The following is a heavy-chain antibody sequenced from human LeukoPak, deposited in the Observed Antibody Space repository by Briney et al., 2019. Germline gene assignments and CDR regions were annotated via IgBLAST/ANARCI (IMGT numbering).Heavy chain of an antibody. Sequence: PSETLSLTCTVSGGSISSYYWSWIRQPAGKGLEWIGRIYTSGSTNYNPSLKSRVTMSVDTSKNQFSLKLSSVTAADTAVYYCARGPYCSSTSCYYYFDYWGQGTLVTVSS. CDR2: IYTSGST. CDR1: GGSISSYY. D-gene: IGHD2-2*01. J-gene: IGHJ4*02. CDR3: ARGPYCSSTSCYYYFDY. V-gene: IGHV4-4*07.